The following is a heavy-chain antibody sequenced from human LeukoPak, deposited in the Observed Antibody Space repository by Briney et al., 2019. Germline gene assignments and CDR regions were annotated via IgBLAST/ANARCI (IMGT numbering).Heavy chain of an antibody. CDR1: GFSFRSYE. J-gene: IGHJ4*02. CDR3: ARANYYDSADY. D-gene: IGHD3-22*01. Sequence: GGSLRLSCAASGFSFRSYEMKWVRQAPEKGLEWVSYISSTGSTKYYADSVKGRFTISRDNDMDSVYLQMNSLRVEDTGVYYCARANYYDSADYWGQGTLVTVSS. CDR2: ISSTGSTK. V-gene: IGHV3-48*03.